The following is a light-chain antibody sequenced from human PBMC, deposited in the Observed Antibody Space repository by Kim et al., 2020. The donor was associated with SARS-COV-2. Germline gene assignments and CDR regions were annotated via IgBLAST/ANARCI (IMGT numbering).Light chain of an antibody. CDR1: SGTIASNY. V-gene: IGLV6-57*03. Sequence: GKTVTISCTRSSGTIASNYVQWYQQRPGSAPTFVIYEDNQRPSGVPDRFSGSIDSSSNSASLTISGLKTEDEGDYYCQSYDNNFVVFSGGTQLTVL. CDR3: QSYDNNFVV. J-gene: IGLJ3*02. CDR2: EDN.